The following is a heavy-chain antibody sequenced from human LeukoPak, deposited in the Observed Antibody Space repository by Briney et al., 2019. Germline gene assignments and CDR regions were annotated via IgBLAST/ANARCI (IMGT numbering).Heavy chain of an antibody. J-gene: IGHJ4*02. CDR2: IYYSGST. D-gene: IGHD7-27*01. CDR3: ARGRENWGRYFDY. V-gene: IGHV4-59*01. Sequence: SETVSLTCTVSGGSISSYYWSWLRQPPGEGLGGVGYIYYSGSTNYNPSLKSRVTISVDTSKNQFSLKLSSVTGADTAVYYCARGRENWGRYFDYWGQGTLVTVSS. CDR1: GGSISSYY.